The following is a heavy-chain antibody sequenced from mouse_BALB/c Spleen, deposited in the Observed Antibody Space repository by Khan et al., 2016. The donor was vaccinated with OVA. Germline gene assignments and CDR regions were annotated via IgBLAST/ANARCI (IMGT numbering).Heavy chain of an antibody. D-gene: IGHD1-1*02. CDR2: IRLKSSIYAT. V-gene: IGHV6-6*02. CDR3: TIGSGWYFDV. CDR1: GFTFSNFW. Sequence: EVKLEESGGGLVQPGGSMKLSCVASGFTFSNFWMNWVRHSPEKGLEWVAEIRLKSSIYATHYAESVKGRFTISRDDSKSSFYLQLINLRTDEPGSYCSTIGSGWYFDVWGAGTTVTVSS. J-gene: IGHJ1*01.